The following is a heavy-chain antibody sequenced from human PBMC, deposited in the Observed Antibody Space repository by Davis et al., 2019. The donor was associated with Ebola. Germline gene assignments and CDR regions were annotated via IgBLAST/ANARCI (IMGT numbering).Heavy chain of an antibody. CDR1: GYSISSGYY. V-gene: IGHV4-38-2*01. Sequence: PSETLSLTCAVSGYSISSGYYWGWIRQPPGKGLEWIGSIYHSGSTYYNPSLKSRVTISVDTSKNQFSLKLSSVTAADTAVYYCARACSSTSCDFHYGMDVWGQGTTVTVSS. J-gene: IGHJ6*02. CDR2: IYHSGST. D-gene: IGHD2-2*01. CDR3: ARACSSTSCDFHYGMDV.